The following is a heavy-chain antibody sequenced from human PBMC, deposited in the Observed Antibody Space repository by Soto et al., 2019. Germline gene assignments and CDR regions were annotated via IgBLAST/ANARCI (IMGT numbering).Heavy chain of an antibody. V-gene: IGHV3-23*01. CDR2: ISGSGGST. CDR1: GFTFSSYA. Sequence: GGSLRLSCAASGFTFSSYAMSWVRQAPGKGLEWVSAISGSGGSTYYADSVKGRFTISRNNSKNTLYLQMNSLRAEDTAVYYCAKDGYSSSSGIYWFDPWGQGTLVTVSS. D-gene: IGHD6-6*01. CDR3: AKDGYSSSSGIYWFDP. J-gene: IGHJ5*02.